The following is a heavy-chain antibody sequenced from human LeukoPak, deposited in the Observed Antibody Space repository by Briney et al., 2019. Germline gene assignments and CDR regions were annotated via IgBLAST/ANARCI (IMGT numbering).Heavy chain of an antibody. J-gene: IGHJ5*02. V-gene: IGHV3-23*01. CDR2: IGGTGGST. D-gene: IGHD6-6*01. CDR3: ARGEYSSSSGWFDP. CDR1: GFSFRTYA. Sequence: PGGSLRLSCAASGFSFRTYAMNWVRQAPGKGLEWVSGIGGTGGSTYYADSVKGRFTISRDNSKNTLYLQMNSLRAEDTAVYYCARGEYSSSSGWFDPWGQGTLVTVSS.